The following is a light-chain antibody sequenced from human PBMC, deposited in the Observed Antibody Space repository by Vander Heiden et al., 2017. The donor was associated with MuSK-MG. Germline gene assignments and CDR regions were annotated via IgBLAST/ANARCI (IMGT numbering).Light chain of an antibody. Sequence: QSVLTQEPSVSGAPGQRVPISCSGSNSNIGAGYAVHWYQQFPGKAAKLLIYDDTSRPSGVPDRFSGSKSGISAALVITGLHVEDEADYYCESFDNRLSGTYVFGTGTKVSVL. CDR2: DDT. CDR1: NSNIGAGYA. CDR3: ESFDNRLSGTYV. J-gene: IGLJ1*01. V-gene: IGLV1-40*01.